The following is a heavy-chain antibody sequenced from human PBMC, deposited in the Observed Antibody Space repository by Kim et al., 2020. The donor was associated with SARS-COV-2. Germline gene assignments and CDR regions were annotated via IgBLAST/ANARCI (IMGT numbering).Heavy chain of an antibody. V-gene: IGHV3-23*01. CDR1: GFTFSSYA. J-gene: IGHJ6*02. Sequence: GGSLRLSCAASGFTFSSYAMSWVRQAPGKGLEWVSAISGSGGSTYYADSVKGRFAISRDNSKNTLYLQMNSLRAEDTAVYYCAKAEYYGSGGHIWLPYRGGMDVWGQGTTVTVSS. D-gene: IGHD3-10*01. CDR3: AKAEYYGSGGHIWLPYRGGMDV. CDR2: ISGSGGST.